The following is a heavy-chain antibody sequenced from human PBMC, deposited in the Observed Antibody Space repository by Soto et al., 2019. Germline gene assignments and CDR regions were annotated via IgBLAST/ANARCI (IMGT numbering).Heavy chain of an antibody. D-gene: IGHD3-3*01. Sequence: ASVKVSCKASGYTFTGYYMHWVRQAPGQGLEWMGWTNPNSGGTNYAQKFQGWVTMTRDTSISTAYMELSRLRSDDTAVYYCARGVGDFWSGYYTDYYYGMDVWGQGTTVTVSS. CDR1: GYTFTGYY. V-gene: IGHV1-2*04. CDR2: TNPNSGGT. J-gene: IGHJ6*02. CDR3: ARGVGDFWSGYYTDYYYGMDV.